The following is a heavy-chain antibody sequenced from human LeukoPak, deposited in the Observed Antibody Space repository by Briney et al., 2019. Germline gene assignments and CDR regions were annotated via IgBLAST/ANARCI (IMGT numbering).Heavy chain of an antibody. D-gene: IGHD2/OR15-2a*01. Sequence: GGSLRLSCAASGFTFSSYWMPWVRQAPGKGPVWVSRVDVHGQGTAYADSVKGRFTISRDNAKNTLSLQMNSLSAEDTAVYYCARSNYDSTTFYYHLDLWGQGTLVTVSS. V-gene: IGHV3-74*01. CDR2: VDVHGQGT. CDR3: ARSNYDSTTFYYHLDL. CDR1: GFTFSSYW. J-gene: IGHJ5*02.